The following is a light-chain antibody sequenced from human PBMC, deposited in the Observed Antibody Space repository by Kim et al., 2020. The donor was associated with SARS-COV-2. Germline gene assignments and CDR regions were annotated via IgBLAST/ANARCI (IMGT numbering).Light chain of an antibody. CDR2: GKN. CDR3: NSRDTSGDHWV. J-gene: IGLJ3*02. Sequence: LGQTVRITCQGDSLRTYYASWYQQKPGQAPVLVIFGKNSRPSGIPERFSGSNSDNTASLSITGAQAEDEADYFCNSRDTSGDHWVFGGGTQLTVL. CDR1: SLRTYY. V-gene: IGLV3-19*01.